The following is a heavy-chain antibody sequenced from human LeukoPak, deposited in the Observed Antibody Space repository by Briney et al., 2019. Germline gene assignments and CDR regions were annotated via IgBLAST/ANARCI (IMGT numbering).Heavy chain of an antibody. CDR2: RHNSGST. D-gene: IGHD3-22*01. Sequence: PSETLSLTCTVSGGSITNFYWSWIRQAPGKGLEWIGYRHNSGSTDYYPSLKGRVTISVDTSKNQLSLKLSSVTAADTAVYYCAREMNYYDSTGYYLHYLDYWGQGTLVTVSS. CDR1: GGSITNFY. V-gene: IGHV4-59*01. CDR3: AREMNYYDSTGYYLHYLDY. J-gene: IGHJ4*02.